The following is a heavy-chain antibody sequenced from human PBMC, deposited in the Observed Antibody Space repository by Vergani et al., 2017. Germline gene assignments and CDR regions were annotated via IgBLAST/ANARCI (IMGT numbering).Heavy chain of an antibody. CDR1: GFTVSSNY. CDR2: ISGSGGST. V-gene: IGHV3-53*02. D-gene: IGHD2-21*01. Sequence: EVQLVETGGGLIQPGGSLRLSCAASGFTVSSNYMSWVRQAPGKGLEWVSVISGSGGSTYYADSVKGRFTISRDNSKNTLYLQMNSLRAEDTAVYYCAKVFGPGPYSDYWGQGTLVTVSS. J-gene: IGHJ4*02. CDR3: AKVFGPGPYSDY.